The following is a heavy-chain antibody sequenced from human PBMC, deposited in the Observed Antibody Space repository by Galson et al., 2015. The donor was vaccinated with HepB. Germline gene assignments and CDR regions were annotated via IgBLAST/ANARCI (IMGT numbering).Heavy chain of an antibody. CDR3: ARARVAAAGRTGYFDL. D-gene: IGHD6-13*01. CDR2: INAGNGNT. J-gene: IGHJ2*01. V-gene: IGHV1-3*01. Sequence: QSGAEVKKPGSSVKVSCKASGYTFTSYAMHWVRQAPGQRLEWMGWINAGNGNTKYSQKFQGRVTITRDTSASTAYMELSSLRSEDTAVYYCARARVAAAGRTGYFDLWGRGTLVTVSS. CDR1: GYTFTSYA.